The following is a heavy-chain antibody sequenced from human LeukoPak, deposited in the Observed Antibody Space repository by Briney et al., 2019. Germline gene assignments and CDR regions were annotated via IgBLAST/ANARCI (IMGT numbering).Heavy chain of an antibody. J-gene: IGHJ6*02. CDR3: AKVAAMVIRYGMDV. CDR1: GITFSSYG. D-gene: IGHD5-18*01. CDR2: ISYDGSNK. Sequence: GGSLRLSCAASGITFSSYGMHWVRQAPGKGLEWVAVISYDGSNKYYADSVKGRFTISRDNSKNTLYLQMNSLRAEDTAVYYCAKVAAMVIRYGMDVWGQGTTVTVSS. V-gene: IGHV3-30*18.